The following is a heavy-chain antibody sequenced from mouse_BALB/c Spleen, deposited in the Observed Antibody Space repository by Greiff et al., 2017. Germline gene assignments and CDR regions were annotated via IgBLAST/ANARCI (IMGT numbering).Heavy chain of an antibody. J-gene: IGHJ3*01. Sequence: EVQRVESGPSLVKPSQTLSLTCSVTGDSITSGYWNWIRKFPGNKLEYMGYISYSGSTYYNPSLKSRISITRDTSKNQYYLQLNSVTTEDTATYYCASPPPYGSSYGWFAYWGQGTLVTVSA. CDR3: ASPPPYGSSYGWFAY. V-gene: IGHV3-8*02. CDR1: GDSITSGY. CDR2: ISYSGST. D-gene: IGHD1-1*01.